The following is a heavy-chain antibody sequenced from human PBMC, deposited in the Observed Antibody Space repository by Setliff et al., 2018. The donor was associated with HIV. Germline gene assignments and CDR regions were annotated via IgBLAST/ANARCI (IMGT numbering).Heavy chain of an antibody. J-gene: IGHJ4*02. CDR3: ARDFRKQRIDY. V-gene: IGHV4-34*01. Sequence: PSETLSLTCTVYGESVSGYYWTWIRQPPGKGLEWIGEIHHSGSTNYNPSLKSQVTISVDTSKNQFSLKLSSVTAADTAVFYCARDFRKQRIDYWGQGTLVTVSS. CDR1: GESVSGYY. D-gene: IGHD6-25*01. CDR2: IHHSGST.